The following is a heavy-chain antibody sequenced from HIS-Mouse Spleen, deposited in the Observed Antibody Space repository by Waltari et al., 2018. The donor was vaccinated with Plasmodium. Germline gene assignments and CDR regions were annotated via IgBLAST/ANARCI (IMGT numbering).Heavy chain of an antibody. V-gene: IGHV4-39*01. CDR2: IYYSGST. CDR3: ARRGGSYYYFDY. J-gene: IGHJ4*02. Sequence: QLQLQESGPGLVKPSETLSLTCTVSGGSISSSSYYWGWIRQPPGKGLEWIGSIYYSGSTSYNPSLKSRVTRPVDTSKNLFSLKLSSVTAADTAVYYCARRGGSYYYFDYWGQGTLVTVSS. CDR1: GGSISSSSYY. D-gene: IGHD1-26*01.